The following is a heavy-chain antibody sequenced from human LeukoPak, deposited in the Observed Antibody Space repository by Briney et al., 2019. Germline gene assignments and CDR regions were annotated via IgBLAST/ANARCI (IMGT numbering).Heavy chain of an antibody. CDR1: GYTFTSYY. J-gene: IGHJ4*02. CDR2: INPSGGST. CDR3: ARGDYYGSGSYFSY. V-gene: IGHV1-46*01. D-gene: IGHD3-10*01. Sequence: ASVKVFCKASGYTFTSYYMHWVPQASGQGLEWMKIINPSGGSTSCAQEFKGRVTITRDTSTSTVYMEMSSLGSEDTAVYYCARGDYYGSGSYFSYWGQGTLVTVSS.